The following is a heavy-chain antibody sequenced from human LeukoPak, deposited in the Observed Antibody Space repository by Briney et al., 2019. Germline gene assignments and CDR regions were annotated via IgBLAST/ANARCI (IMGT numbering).Heavy chain of an antibody. CDR3: AKGSRGNYVS. V-gene: IGHV3-23*01. CDR2: IIDSGIST. D-gene: IGHD1-26*01. Sequence: GGSLRLSCAASGCTFNNYAMTWVRQAPEKGLEWISSIIDSGISTYYGDSVKGRFTISRDNSKNTLYLQMNSLRAEDTAVYYCAKGSRGNYVSWGQGTLVTVSS. CDR1: GCTFNNYA. J-gene: IGHJ5*02.